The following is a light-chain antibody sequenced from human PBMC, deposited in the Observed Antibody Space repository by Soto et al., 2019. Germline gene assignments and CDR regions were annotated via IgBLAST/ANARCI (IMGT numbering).Light chain of an antibody. CDR2: SNN. J-gene: IGLJ1*01. Sequence: QLVLTQPPSASGTPGQRVTLSCSGSSSNIGSNTVNWYQQLPGTAPKLLIYSNNQRPSGVPDRFSGSKSGTSASLAISGLQSEDEADYYCAAWDDSLSGYVFGTGTKVTVL. CDR1: SSNIGSNT. CDR3: AAWDDSLSGYV. V-gene: IGLV1-44*01.